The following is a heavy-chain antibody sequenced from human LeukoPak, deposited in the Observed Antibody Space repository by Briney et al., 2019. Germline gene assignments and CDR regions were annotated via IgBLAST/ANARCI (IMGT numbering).Heavy chain of an antibody. J-gene: IGHJ4*02. CDR1: GYTFTGYY. CDR2: ISPNSGGT. D-gene: IGHD3-16*01. CDR3: ARAPYDYVWGSFVS. V-gene: IGHV1-2*02. Sequence: ASVKVSCKASGYTFTGYYMHWVRQAPGQGLEWVGWISPNSGGTNYAQKFQGRVTMTRDTSISTAYMELSRLRSDDTAVYYCARAPYDYVWGSFVSWGQGTLVTVSS.